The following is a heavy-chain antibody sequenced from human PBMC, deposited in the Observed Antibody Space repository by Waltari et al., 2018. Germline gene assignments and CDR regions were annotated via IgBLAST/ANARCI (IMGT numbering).Heavy chain of an antibody. D-gene: IGHD6-19*01. J-gene: IGHJ3*02. CDR1: GGTFSSYA. CDR3: ARAVAGTGAGAFDI. CDR2: IIPSFGTA. V-gene: IGHV1-69*14. Sequence: QVQLVQSGAEVKKPGSSVKVSCKASGGTFSSYAISWVRQAPGQGLEWMGGIIPSFGTANYAQKCQGRVTITADKSTSTAYMELSSLRSEDTAGYYCARAVAGTGAGAFDIWGQGTMVTVSS.